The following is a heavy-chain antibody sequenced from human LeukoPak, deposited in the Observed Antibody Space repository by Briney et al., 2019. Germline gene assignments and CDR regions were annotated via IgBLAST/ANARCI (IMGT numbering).Heavy chain of an antibody. J-gene: IGHJ4*02. Sequence: SETLSLTCTVSGGSISSGGYYWSWIRQPPGKGLEWIGYTYHSGSTYYNPSLKSRVTISVDRSKNQFSLKLSSVTAADTAVYYCAREYGQQLALDYWGQGTLVTVSS. CDR2: TYHSGST. D-gene: IGHD6-13*01. CDR1: GGSISSGGYY. V-gene: IGHV4-30-2*01. CDR3: AREYGQQLALDY.